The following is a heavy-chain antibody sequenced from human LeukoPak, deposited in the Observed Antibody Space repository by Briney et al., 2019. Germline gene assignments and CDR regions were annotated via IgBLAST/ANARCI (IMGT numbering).Heavy chain of an antibody. V-gene: IGHV4-38-2*02. D-gene: IGHD1-26*01. J-gene: IGHJ5*02. Sequence: SETLSLTCTVSGYSISSGYYWGWIRPPPGKGLEWIGSIYHSGSTYYNPSLKSRVTISVDTSKNQFSLKLSSVTAADTAVYYCAREPGLLYSGSYTTNRWGQGTLVTVSS. CDR1: GYSISSGYY. CDR3: AREPGLLYSGSYTTNR. CDR2: IYHSGST.